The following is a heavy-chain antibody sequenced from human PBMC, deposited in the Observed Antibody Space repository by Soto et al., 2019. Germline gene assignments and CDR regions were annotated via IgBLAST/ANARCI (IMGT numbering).Heavy chain of an antibody. CDR2: IYYSGST. CDR3: ARRNDILTGYSYFAYYYYGMDV. D-gene: IGHD3-9*01. J-gene: IGHJ6*02. Sequence: SETLSLTCTVSGGSISSSSYYWGWIRQPTGKGLEWIGSIYYSGSTYYNPSLKSRVTISVDTSKNQFSLKLSSVTAADTAVYYCARRNDILTGYSYFAYYYYGMDVWGQGTTVTVSS. V-gene: IGHV4-39*01. CDR1: GGSISSSSYY.